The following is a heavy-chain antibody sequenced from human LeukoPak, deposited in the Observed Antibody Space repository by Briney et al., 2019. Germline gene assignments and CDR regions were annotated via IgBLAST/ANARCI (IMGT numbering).Heavy chain of an antibody. J-gene: IGHJ5*02. D-gene: IGHD1-14*01. Sequence: PSETLSLTWAVYGGSFSGYYWSWIRQPPGKGLEWIGEINHSGSTNYNPSLKSRVTISVDTSKNQFSLKLSSVTAADTAVYYCARASRPRRVYNWFDPWGQGTLVTVSS. V-gene: IGHV4-34*01. CDR3: ARASRPRRVYNWFDP. CDR2: INHSGST. CDR1: GGSFSGYY.